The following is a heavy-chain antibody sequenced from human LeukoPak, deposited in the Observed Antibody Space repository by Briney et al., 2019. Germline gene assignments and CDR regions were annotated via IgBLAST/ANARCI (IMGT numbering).Heavy chain of an antibody. CDR2: ISYDGSNK. CDR3: ASLTTVTKTNY. V-gene: IGHV3-30*03. J-gene: IGHJ4*02. CDR1: GSTFSSYG. Sequence: GGSLRLSCAASGSTFSSYGMHWVRQAPGKGLEWVAVISYDGSNKYYADSVKGRFTISRDNSKNTLYLQMNSLRAEDTAVYYCASLTTVTKTNYWGQGTLVTVSS. D-gene: IGHD4-17*01.